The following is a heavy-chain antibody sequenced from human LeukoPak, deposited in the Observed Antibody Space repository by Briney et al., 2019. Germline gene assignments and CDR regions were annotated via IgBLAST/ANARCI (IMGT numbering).Heavy chain of an antibody. J-gene: IGHJ6*02. Sequence: PGGSLRLSCAASGFTFDDYAMHWVRQAPGKGLEWVSLISGDGGRTYYVDSVKGRFTISRDNSKNSLYLQMNSLRTEDTALYYCAKEVAGSAMDYYYGMDVWGQGTTVTVSS. D-gene: IGHD2-15*01. V-gene: IGHV3-43*02. CDR2: ISGDGGRT. CDR1: GFTFDDYA. CDR3: AKEVAGSAMDYYYGMDV.